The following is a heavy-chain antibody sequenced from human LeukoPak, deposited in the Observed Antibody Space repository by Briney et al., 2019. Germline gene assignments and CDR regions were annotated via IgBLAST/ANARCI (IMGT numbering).Heavy chain of an antibody. D-gene: IGHD5-24*01. Sequence: GSLRLSCAASGFTFSNAWMSWIRQPPGKGLEWIGYIYDSGSTNYNLSLKSRVTISVDTSKNQFSLKLSSVTAADTAVYYCARDRRDGYKFYYHYYGMDVWGQGTTVTVSS. CDR3: ARDRRDGYKFYYHYYGMDV. CDR1: GFTFSNAW. CDR2: IYDSGST. J-gene: IGHJ6*02. V-gene: IGHV4-59*01.